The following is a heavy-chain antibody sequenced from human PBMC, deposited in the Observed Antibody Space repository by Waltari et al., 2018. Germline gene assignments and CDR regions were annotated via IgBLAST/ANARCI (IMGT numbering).Heavy chain of an antibody. CDR3: ARDRGRGLYFDS. V-gene: IGHV4-4*02. CDR1: GDSLSANYW. Sequence: QLQLQQSGPGLVKPSESLSLTCGVSGDSLSANYWWSWGRQSPEKGLEWIWQIHRSWITYYNPSLETRVSVSMDTSNNKFFLKLSSAIAADTAVYYCARDRGRGLYFDSWGQGTLVTVSP. CDR2: IHRSWIT. J-gene: IGHJ4*02. D-gene: IGHD2-15*01.